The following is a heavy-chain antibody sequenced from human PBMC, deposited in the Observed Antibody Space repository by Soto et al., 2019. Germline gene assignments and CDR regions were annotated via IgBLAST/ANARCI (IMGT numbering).Heavy chain of an antibody. CDR1: GYTFTSYG. CDR2: INAYNGNT. CDR3: ARDVGYGLIDY. J-gene: IGHJ4*02. D-gene: IGHD5-18*01. V-gene: IGHV1-18*01. Sequence: QVQLVQSGAEVKKPGASVKVSCKASGYTFTSYGISWVRQAPGQGLEWMGWINAYNGNTNYAQKLEGRVTMTTDTYTSTAYLEMSSLRSDDTAVYYCARDVGYGLIDYWGQGTLVTVSS.